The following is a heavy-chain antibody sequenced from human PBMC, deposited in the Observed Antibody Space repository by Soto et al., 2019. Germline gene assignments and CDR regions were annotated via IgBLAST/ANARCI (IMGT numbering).Heavy chain of an antibody. CDR3: ARRAGTGNYYYYGMDV. Sequence: GESLKISCKGSGYSFTSYWIGWVRQMPGKGLEWMGIIYPGDSDTRYSPSFQGQVTISADKSISTAYLQWSSLKASDTAMYYCARRAGTGNYYYYGMDVWGQGTTVTVSS. V-gene: IGHV5-51*01. CDR2: IYPGDSDT. CDR1: GYSFTSYW. J-gene: IGHJ6*02. D-gene: IGHD6-19*01.